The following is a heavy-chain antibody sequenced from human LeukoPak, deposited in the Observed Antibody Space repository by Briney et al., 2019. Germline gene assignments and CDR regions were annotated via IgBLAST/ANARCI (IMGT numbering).Heavy chain of an antibody. CDR3: ARASPGVVFNYFDY. V-gene: IGHV3-7*01. D-gene: IGHD2-15*01. CDR1: GCRIDRVY. J-gene: IGHJ4*01. CDR2: IDEAGKDR. Sequence: GGSLRLSCVACGCRIDRVYMSWVRQAPGKGLEWVANIDEAGKDRYYADSVKGRVTISRDNTKNSVFLDMTSLRVEDTATYFCARASPGVVFNYFDYWGQGALVPVSS.